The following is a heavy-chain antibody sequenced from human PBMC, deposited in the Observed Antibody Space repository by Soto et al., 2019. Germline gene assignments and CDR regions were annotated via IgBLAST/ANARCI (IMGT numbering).Heavy chain of an antibody. CDR1: GGSLSSSNYY. CDR2: IYYSGST. V-gene: IGHV4-39*01. D-gene: IGHD2-21*02. CDR3: ARQGMTLVVDY. Sequence: SETLSLTCSVSGGSLSSSNYYWGWIRQSPGKGLEWIGSIYYSGSTYYNRSLKSRVALSVDTSKNQFSLKLSSVTAADTAVYYCARQGMTLVVDYWGQGTLVTVSS. J-gene: IGHJ4*02.